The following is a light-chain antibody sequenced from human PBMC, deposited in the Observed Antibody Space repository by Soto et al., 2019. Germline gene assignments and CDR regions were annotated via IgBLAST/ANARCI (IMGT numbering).Light chain of an antibody. V-gene: IGLV2-14*01. Sequence: QSALTQPASVSGSPGQSITISCTGTSTDVGGYNYVSWYQHHPGKAPKLMIFEVTNRPSGVSDRFSGSKSGNTASLTISGLQAEDEADYYCSSYMTSNTLGVFGGGTKLTVL. CDR1: STDVGGYNY. J-gene: IGLJ3*02. CDR2: EVT. CDR3: SSYMTSNTLGV.